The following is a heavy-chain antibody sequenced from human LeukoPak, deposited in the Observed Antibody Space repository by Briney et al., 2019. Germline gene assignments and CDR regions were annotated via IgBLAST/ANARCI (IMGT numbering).Heavy chain of an antibody. D-gene: IGHD3-10*01. CDR1: GGSFSGYY. CDR2: INHSGIT. J-gene: IGHJ4*02. Sequence: PSETLSLTCAVYGGSFSGYYWSWIRQPPGKGLEWIGEINHSGITYYNPSLKSRVTISVDTSKNQFSLRVNSVTAADTAVYYCASRYYGSGLDYWGQGTLVTVSS. V-gene: IGHV4-34*01. CDR3: ASRYYGSGLDY.